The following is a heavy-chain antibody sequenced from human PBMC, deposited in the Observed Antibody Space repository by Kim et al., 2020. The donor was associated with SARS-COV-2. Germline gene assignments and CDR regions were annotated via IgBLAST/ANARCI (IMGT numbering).Heavy chain of an antibody. D-gene: IGHD7-27*01. CDR3: ARHILTGAYFDY. Sequence: SYSPSFKGRVTISVDTSKNQFSLKLSSVTAADTAVYYCARHILTGAYFDYWGQGTLVTVSS. V-gene: IGHV4-39*01. J-gene: IGHJ4*02.